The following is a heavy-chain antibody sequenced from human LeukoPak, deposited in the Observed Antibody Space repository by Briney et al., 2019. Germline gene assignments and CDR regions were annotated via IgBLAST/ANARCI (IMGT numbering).Heavy chain of an antibody. CDR3: ARPATYYAAWNGFPPFDY. Sequence: SVKVSCKASEDTFSNHAFSWVRQAPGQGLEWVGGIVVASGTTNYPQKFQGRVMITADEATSTVCMELSSLRLEDTAVYYCARPATYYAAWNGFPPFDYWGQGTLVTVSS. CDR1: EDTFSNHA. CDR2: IVVASGTT. V-gene: IGHV1-69*13. D-gene: IGHD3-3*01. J-gene: IGHJ4*02.